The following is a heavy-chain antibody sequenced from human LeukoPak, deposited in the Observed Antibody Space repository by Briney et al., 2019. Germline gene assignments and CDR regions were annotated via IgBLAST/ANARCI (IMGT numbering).Heavy chain of an antibody. CDR1: GGSFSGYY. V-gene: IGHV4-34*01. D-gene: IGHD2-8*01. CDR2: INHSGST. Sequence: PSETLSLTCAVYGGSFSGYYWSWIRQPPGKGLEWIGEINHSGSTNYNPSLKSRVTISVDTSKNQFSLKLSSVTAADTAVYYFARNSRVYSTSSYYYYYMDVWGKGTTVTVSS. CDR3: ARNSRVYSTSSYYYYYMDV. J-gene: IGHJ6*03.